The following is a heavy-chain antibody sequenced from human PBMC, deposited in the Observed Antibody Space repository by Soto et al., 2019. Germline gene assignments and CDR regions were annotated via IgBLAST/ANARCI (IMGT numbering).Heavy chain of an antibody. Sequence: GGSLRLSCAASGFTFSSYGMHWVRQAPGKGLEWVAVIWYDGSNKYYADSVKGRFTISRDNSKNTLYLQMNSLRAEDTAVYYCARGKTYYDILTGYFPGGMDVWGQGTTVTVSS. CDR2: IWYDGSNK. V-gene: IGHV3-33*01. D-gene: IGHD3-9*01. CDR3: ARGKTYYDILTGYFPGGMDV. CDR1: GFTFSSYG. J-gene: IGHJ6*02.